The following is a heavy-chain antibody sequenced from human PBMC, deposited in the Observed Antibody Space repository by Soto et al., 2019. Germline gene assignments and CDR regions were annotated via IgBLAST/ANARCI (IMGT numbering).Heavy chain of an antibody. D-gene: IGHD6-13*01. J-gene: IGHJ4*02. Sequence: QVQLVESGGGVVQPGRSLRLSCVASGCIFSNYGIHWVRQAPGKGLEWVAVLWYDGSKEYYVDSVRGRFTISRDNSKNTLYLQMNNLRAEDTAVYYCARGTGQQAPDFFDCWGQGAQVTVSA. V-gene: IGHV3-33*01. CDR3: ARGTGQQAPDFFDC. CDR2: LWYDGSKE. CDR1: GCIFSNYG.